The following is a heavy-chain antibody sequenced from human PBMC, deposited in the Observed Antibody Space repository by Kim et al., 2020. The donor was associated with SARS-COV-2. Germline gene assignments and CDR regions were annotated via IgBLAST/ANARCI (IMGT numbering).Heavy chain of an antibody. J-gene: IGHJ4*02. Sequence: GGSLRLSCAASGFTFSNYAMSWVHQAPGMGLEWVSFISDSGGSTYYADSVKGRFTFTRDNSKNTLYLQMTSLRAEDTALYYCAKGHTETIGGIDYWGQGTLVTVSS. CDR2: ISDSGGST. D-gene: IGHD1-26*01. CDR1: GFTFSNYA. CDR3: AKGHTETIGGIDY. V-gene: IGHV3-23*01.